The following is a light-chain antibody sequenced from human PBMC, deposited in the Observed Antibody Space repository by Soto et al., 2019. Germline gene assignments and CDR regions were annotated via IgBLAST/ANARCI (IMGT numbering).Light chain of an antibody. CDR3: QQYNTYSYT. CDR1: QSISNW. V-gene: IGKV1-5*01. J-gene: IGKJ2*01. Sequence: DIQMTQSPSTLSASVGDRVTITCRASQSISNWLAWYQQRPGKAPKLLIYDASTLERWVPSRFSGSGSGTEFTLTSSGLRPDDFATYYCQQYNTYSYTFGQGNKLEIK. CDR2: DAS.